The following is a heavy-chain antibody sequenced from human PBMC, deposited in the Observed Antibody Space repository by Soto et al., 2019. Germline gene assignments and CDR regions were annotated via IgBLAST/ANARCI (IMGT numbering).Heavy chain of an antibody. J-gene: IGHJ3*02. CDR3: ARERGYRGDFDI. CDR1: GGSISGYY. CDR2: IYYSGST. D-gene: IGHD5-12*01. Sequence: SETLSLTCTVSGGSISGYYWSWIRQPPGKGLEWIGYIYYSGSTNCNPSLKSRVTISVDTSKKQFSLKLSSVTAADTAVYYCARERGYRGDFDIWGQGTMVTVSS. V-gene: IGHV4-59*01.